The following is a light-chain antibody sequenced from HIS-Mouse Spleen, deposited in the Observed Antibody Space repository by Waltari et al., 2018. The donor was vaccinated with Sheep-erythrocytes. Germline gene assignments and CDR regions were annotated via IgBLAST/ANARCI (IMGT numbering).Light chain of an antibody. V-gene: IGLV2-11*01. CDR2: DVS. CDR1: RSDVGGYNY. CDR3: CSYAGSYNYV. J-gene: IGLJ1*01. Sequence: QSALTQPRSVSGSPGQSVTISCTGTRSDVGGYNYYSWYQQHPGKAPTLMIYDVSKRPSGVPDRFSGSKSGNTASLTISGLQAEDEADYYCCSYAGSYNYVFVTGTKVTVL.